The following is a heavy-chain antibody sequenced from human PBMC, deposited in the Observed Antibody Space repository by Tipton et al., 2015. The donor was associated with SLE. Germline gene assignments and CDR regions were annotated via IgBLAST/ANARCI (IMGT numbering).Heavy chain of an antibody. CDR3: ATVGVWGWYFDL. Sequence: SLRLSCAASGFTFSSYWMHWVRQAPGKGLVWVSRINSDGSSTSYADSVKGRFTISREDAKNSLYLQMNNLRAGDTAVYYCATVGVWGWYFDLWGRGTLVTVSS. V-gene: IGHV3-74*01. CDR1: GFTFSSYW. D-gene: IGHD1-26*01. J-gene: IGHJ2*01. CDR2: INSDGSST.